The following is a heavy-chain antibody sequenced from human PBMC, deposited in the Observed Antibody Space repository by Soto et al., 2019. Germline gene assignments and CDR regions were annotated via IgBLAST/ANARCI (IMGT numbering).Heavy chain of an antibody. CDR3: AKDSSIAVAGYYYYGMDV. D-gene: IGHD6-19*01. V-gene: IGHV3-30*18. CDR1: GFTFSSYG. CDR2: ISYDGSNK. J-gene: IGHJ6*02. Sequence: GGSLRLSCAASGFTFSSYGMHWVRQAPGKGLEWVAVISYDGSNKYYADSVKGRFTISRDNSKNTLYLQMNSLRAEDTAVYYCAKDSSIAVAGYYYYGMDVWGQGTTVTVSS.